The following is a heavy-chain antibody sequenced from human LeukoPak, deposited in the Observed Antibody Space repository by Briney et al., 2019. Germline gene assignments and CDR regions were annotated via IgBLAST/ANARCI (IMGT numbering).Heavy chain of an antibody. CDR3: ARGWVPTAYYYMDV. J-gene: IGHJ6*03. D-gene: IGHD5-24*01. CDR1: GGSISSGDYY. Sequence: SETLSLTCTVSGGSISSGDYYWSWIRQPPGKGLEWIGYIYYSGSTNYNPSLKSRVTISVDTSKNQFSLKLSSVTAADTAVYYCARGWVPTAYYYMDVWGKGTTVTVSS. CDR2: IYYSGST. V-gene: IGHV4-61*08.